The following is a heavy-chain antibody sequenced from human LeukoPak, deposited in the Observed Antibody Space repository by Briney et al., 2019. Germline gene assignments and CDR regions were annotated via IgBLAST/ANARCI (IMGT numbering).Heavy chain of an antibody. CDR1: DGYIRSYY. J-gene: IGHJ4*02. CDR2: IWYSGTT. Sequence: PSETLSLTCTVSDGYIRSYYWSWIRQPPGKGLEWIGNIWYSGTTNYNPSLKGRVTISVDTSKNQFSLKLSSVTAADTAVYYCASQMQHYDILTGYSGYYFDYWGQGTLVTVSS. V-gene: IGHV4-59*08. CDR3: ASQMQHYDILTGYSGYYFDY. D-gene: IGHD3-9*01.